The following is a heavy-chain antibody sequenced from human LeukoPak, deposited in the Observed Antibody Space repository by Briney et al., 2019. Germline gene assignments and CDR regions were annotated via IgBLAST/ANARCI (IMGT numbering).Heavy chain of an antibody. V-gene: IGHV4-38-2*02. Sequence: SETLSLTCTVSGYSISSGYYWGWIRPPPGKGLEWIGSGYHIGNTYYNPSLKSRVTISVDTSKNQFSLKLSSVTAADTAMYYCARAREEADDAFDIWGQGTMVTVSS. CDR3: ARAREEADDAFDI. J-gene: IGHJ3*02. CDR2: GYHIGNT. CDR1: GYSISSGYY.